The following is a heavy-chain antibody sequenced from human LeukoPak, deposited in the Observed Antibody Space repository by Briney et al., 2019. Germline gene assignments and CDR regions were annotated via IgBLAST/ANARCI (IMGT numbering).Heavy chain of an antibody. J-gene: IGHJ1*01. Sequence: GASVKVSCKASGYTFTSYGISWVRQAPGQGLEWMGWISAYNGNTNYAQKLQGRVTMTTDTSTSTAYMELRSLRSDDTAVYYCARGPYYDSSGYPAEYFQHWGQGTLVTVSS. V-gene: IGHV1-18*01. D-gene: IGHD3-22*01. CDR1: GYTFTSYG. CDR2: ISAYNGNT. CDR3: ARGPYYDSSGYPAEYFQH.